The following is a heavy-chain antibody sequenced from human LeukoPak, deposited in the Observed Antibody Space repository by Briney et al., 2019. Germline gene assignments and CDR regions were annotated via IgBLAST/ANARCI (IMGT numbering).Heavy chain of an antibody. CDR1: GGSISSNSYY. CDR2: IYYSGST. V-gene: IGHV4-39*01. J-gene: IGHJ6*03. CDR3: ARVPRWLRFVDYYYYMDV. D-gene: IGHD5-12*01. Sequence: SETLSLTCTVSGGSISSNSYYWGWIRQPPGKGLEWFGSIYYSGSTYYNPSLKSRVTISVDTSKNQFSLKLSSVTAADTAVYYCARVPRWLRFVDYYYYMDVWGKGTTVTVSS.